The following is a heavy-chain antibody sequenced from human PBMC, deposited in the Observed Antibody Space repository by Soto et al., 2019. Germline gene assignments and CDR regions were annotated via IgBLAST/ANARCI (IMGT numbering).Heavy chain of an antibody. J-gene: IGHJ6*02. CDR1: GFTFSNYA. CDR2: ISYEGTYK. CDR3: ARDLSTSWFFYFYGMDV. D-gene: IGHD3-10*01. V-gene: IGHV3-30-3*01. Sequence: QVQLVESGGGVVQPGRSLRLSCAASGFTFSNYAMHWVRQAPGKGLDWVAVISYEGTYKYYADSVKGRFIISRDNSKNTLYMEINSLRAEDTAVFYCARDLSTSWFFYFYGMDVWGQGTTVTVSS.